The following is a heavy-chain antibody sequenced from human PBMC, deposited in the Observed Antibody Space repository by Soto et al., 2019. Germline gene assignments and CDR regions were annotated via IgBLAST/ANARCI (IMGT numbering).Heavy chain of an antibody. J-gene: IGHJ4*02. CDR2: ISWDGGST. CDR1: GFTFDDYT. CDR3: AKFDAGGGSWPGNDY. Sequence: PGGSLRLSCAASGFTFDDYTMHWVRQAPGKGLEWVSLISWDGGSTYYADSVKGRFTISRDNSKYSLYLQMNSLRTEDTALYYCAKFDAGGGSWPGNDYWGQGTLVTVSS. D-gene: IGHD2-15*01. V-gene: IGHV3-43*01.